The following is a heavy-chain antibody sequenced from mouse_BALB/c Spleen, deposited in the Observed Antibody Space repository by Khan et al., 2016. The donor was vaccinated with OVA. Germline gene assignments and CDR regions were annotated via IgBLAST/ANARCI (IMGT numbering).Heavy chain of an antibody. CDR1: GYTFSSYW. V-gene: IGHV1-59*01. CDR2: IDPSKSET. J-gene: IGHJ3*01. CDR3: ARYGYAAFAY. D-gene: IGHD2-14*01. Sequence: QVQLQQSGPELMRPGTSVKMSCKASGYTFSSYWMNWVKQRPGQGLEWIGMIDPSKSETNLNQKFKDKATLSEDRSSNTAYMQLSSLTSEDSAVHYCARYGYAAFAYWGRGTLVTVSA.